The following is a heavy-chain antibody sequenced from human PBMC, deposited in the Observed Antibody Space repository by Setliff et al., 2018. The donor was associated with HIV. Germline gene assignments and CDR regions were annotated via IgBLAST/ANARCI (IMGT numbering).Heavy chain of an antibody. V-gene: IGHV1-8*02. D-gene: IGHD1-1*01. CDR3: ERDFEGMSTIDGFED. Sequence: GASVKVSCKASGYTFTSYDINWVRQATGQGLEWMGWMNPNSGNTGYAQKFQGRVTMTRNTSISTAYMELSSLRSEDTAVYYCERDFEGMSTIDGFEDWGQGTLVTVSS. CDR1: GYTFTSYD. CDR2: MNPNSGNT. J-gene: IGHJ5*01.